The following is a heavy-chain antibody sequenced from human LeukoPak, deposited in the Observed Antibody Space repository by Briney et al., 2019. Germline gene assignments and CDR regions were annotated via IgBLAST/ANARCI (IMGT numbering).Heavy chain of an antibody. CDR2: IYSGGST. CDR1: GFTVSSNY. Sequence: PGGSLLLSCAVSGFTVSSNYMSWVRQAPGKGLEWVSVIYSGGSTYYADSVKGRFTISRDNSKNTLYLQMNSLRAEDTAVYYCARDRRGYSYGLVYFDYWGQGTLVTVSS. CDR3: ARDRRGYSYGLVYFDY. D-gene: IGHD5-18*01. V-gene: IGHV3-53*01. J-gene: IGHJ4*02.